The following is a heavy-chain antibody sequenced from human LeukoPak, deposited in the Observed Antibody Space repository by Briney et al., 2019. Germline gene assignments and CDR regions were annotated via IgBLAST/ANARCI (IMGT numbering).Heavy chain of an antibody. CDR3: ARGERKNYDSSGYYYYGMDV. D-gene: IGHD3-22*01. Sequence: GGSLRLSCAASGFTFSSYGMHWVRQAPGKGLEWVALIWYDGRNKCYGDSVKGRFTISRDNSKNTLYLQMNSLRAEDTAVYYCARGERKNYDSSGYYYYGMDVWGQGTTVTVSS. J-gene: IGHJ6*02. CDR2: IWYDGRNK. V-gene: IGHV3-33*01. CDR1: GFTFSSYG.